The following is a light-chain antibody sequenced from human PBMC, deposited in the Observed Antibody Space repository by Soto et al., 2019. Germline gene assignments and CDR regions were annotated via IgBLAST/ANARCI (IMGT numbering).Light chain of an antibody. CDR3: QQYHSIPLT. J-gene: IGKJ1*01. V-gene: IGKV4-1*01. CDR2: WAS. CDR1: QTVLFTSNYKNS. Sequence: DIVMTQSPDSLAVSLGERATINCKSSQTVLFTSNYKNSIAWYQQQPGQPPKLLIYWASMRKSGVPDRFSGIVYGSTFTLTLLRLHAEDVAVYYRQQYHSIPLTFGQGTKIEIK.